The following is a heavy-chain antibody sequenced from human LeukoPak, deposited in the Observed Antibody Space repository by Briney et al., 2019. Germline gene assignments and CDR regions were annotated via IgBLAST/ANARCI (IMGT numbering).Heavy chain of an antibody. D-gene: IGHD3-22*01. J-gene: IGHJ4*02. CDR1: GYTFTGYY. V-gene: IGHV1-2*02. Sequence: ASVKVSCKASGYTFTGYYMHWVRQAPGQGLEWMGWINPNSGGTNYAQKFQGRVTMTRDTSISTAYMELSRLRSDGTAVYYCARADSRDYYFDYWGRGTLVTVSS. CDR3: ARADSRDYYFDY. CDR2: INPNSGGT.